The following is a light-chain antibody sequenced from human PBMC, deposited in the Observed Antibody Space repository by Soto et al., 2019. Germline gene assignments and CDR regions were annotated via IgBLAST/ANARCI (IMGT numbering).Light chain of an antibody. Sequence: QLVLTQSSSASASLGSSVKLTCILSSGHNTYIIAWHQQQPGKAPRFLMTLDRSGSYNRGSGVPDRFSGSSSGADRHLTISNLQFEDEGDYYCETWYSNTHKVFGGGTKLTVL. V-gene: IGLV4-60*02. CDR2: LDRSGSY. CDR1: SGHNTYI. CDR3: ETWYSNTHKV. J-gene: IGLJ3*02.